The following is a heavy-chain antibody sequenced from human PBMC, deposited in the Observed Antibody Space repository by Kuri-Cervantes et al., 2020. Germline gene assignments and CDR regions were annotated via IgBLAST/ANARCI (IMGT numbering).Heavy chain of an antibody. CDR1: GYTFTSYD. CDR3: ARLRVGSGWYSLSYYGMDV. CDR2: MNPNSGNT. V-gene: IGHV1-8*01. Sequence: ASVKVSCKASGYTFTSYDINWVRQATGQGLEWMGWMNPNSGNTGYAQKFQGRVTMTRNTSISTAYMELSSLRSEDTAVYYCARLRVGSGWYSLSYYGMDVWGQGPTVTVSS. D-gene: IGHD6-19*01. J-gene: IGHJ6*02.